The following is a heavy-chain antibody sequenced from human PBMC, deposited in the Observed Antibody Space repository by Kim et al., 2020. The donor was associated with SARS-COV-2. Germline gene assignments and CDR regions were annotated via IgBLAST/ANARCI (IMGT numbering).Heavy chain of an antibody. Sequence: KSRVTIAVDTSKTQFSLKLSSVTAADTAVYYCARDSISVQLEPRTDAFDIWGQGTMVTVSS. V-gene: IGHV4-59*01. D-gene: IGHD1-1*01. J-gene: IGHJ3*02. CDR3: ARDSISVQLEPRTDAFDI.